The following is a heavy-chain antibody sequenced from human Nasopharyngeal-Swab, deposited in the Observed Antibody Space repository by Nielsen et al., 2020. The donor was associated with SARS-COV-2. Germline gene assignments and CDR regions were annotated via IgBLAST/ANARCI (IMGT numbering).Heavy chain of an antibody. V-gene: IGHV3-33*06. J-gene: IGHJ4*02. CDR3: AKAYDYDY. D-gene: IGHD5-12*01. Sequence: LSLTCAASGFTFSSYGMHWVRQAPGKGLEWVSVIWYDGSNKYYADSVKGRFTISRDNSKNTLYLQMNSLRAEDTAVYYCAKAYDYDYWGQGTLVTVSS. CDR2: IWYDGSNK. CDR1: GFTFSSYG.